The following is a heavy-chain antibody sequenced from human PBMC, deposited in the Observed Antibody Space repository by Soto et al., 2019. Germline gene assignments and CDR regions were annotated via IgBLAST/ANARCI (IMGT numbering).Heavy chain of an antibody. CDR1: GFTFSSYA. CDR3: ARGFAGLDYYFDF. J-gene: IGHJ4*02. Sequence: GGSLRLSCAASGFTFSSYAMSWVRQAPGKGLEWVSAISGSGGSTYYADSVKGRFTISRDNSKNTLYLQMNSLRAEYMAVYYCARGFAGLDYYFDFWGQGILVTVSS. CDR2: ISGSGGST. V-gene: IGHV3-23*01. D-gene: IGHD3-10*01.